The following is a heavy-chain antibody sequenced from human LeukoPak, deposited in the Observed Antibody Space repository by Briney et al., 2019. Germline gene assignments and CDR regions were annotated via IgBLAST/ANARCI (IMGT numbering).Heavy chain of an antibody. Sequence: RASVTVSYKASGGTFTSYAISWVRQAPGQGLEWMGRIIPILGIANYAQKFQGRVTITADKSTSTAYLELSSLRSEDTAVYYCASPWDSSGYHYYGMDVWGQGTTVSVSS. D-gene: IGHD3-22*01. CDR2: IIPILGIA. CDR3: ASPWDSSGYHYYGMDV. CDR1: GGTFTSYA. V-gene: IGHV1-69*04. J-gene: IGHJ6*02.